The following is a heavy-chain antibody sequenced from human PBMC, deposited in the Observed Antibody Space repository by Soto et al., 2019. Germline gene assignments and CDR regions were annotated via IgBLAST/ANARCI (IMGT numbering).Heavy chain of an antibody. V-gene: IGHV1-18*01. CDR2: ISAYNGNT. J-gene: IGHJ3*02. CDR3: ARGACSSTSCYGWAFDI. CDR1: GYTFTSYG. D-gene: IGHD2-2*01. Sequence: ASVKVSCKASGYTFTSYGISWGRQAPGQGLEWMGWISAYNGNTNYAQKLQGRVTMTTDTSTSTAYMELRSLRSDDTAVYYCARGACSSTSCYGWAFDIWGQGTMVTVSS.